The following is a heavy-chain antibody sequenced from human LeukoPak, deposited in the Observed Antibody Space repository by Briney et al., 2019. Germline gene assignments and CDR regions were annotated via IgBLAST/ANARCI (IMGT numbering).Heavy chain of an antibody. D-gene: IGHD2-2*01. J-gene: IGHJ4*02. CDR2: INPNSGGT. CDR3: ARDRVRIGDGRDCSSTSCYSFFDY. Sequence: ASVKVSCKASGYTFTGYYMHWVRQAPGQGLEWMGWINPNSGGTNYAQKFQGWVTMTRDTSISTAYVELSRLRSDDTAVYYCARDRVRIGDGRDCSSTSCYSFFDYWGQGTLVTVSS. V-gene: IGHV1-2*04. CDR1: GYTFTGYY.